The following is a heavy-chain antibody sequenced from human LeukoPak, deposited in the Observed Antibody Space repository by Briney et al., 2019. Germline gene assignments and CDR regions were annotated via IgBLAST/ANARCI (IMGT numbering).Heavy chain of an antibody. J-gene: IGHJ4*02. CDR2: ISTSSNYI. CDR1: GITFSSYT. D-gene: IGHD2/OR15-2a*01. CDR3: ATGPLNTLFEF. Sequence: PGGSLRLSCAASGITFSSYTMNWVRQTPGKGLEWVSSISTSSNYIHYADSVEGRFTISRDNAKKSLCLDMNSLRAEDTAVYYCATGPLNTLFEFWGQGTLVTVSS. V-gene: IGHV3-21*01.